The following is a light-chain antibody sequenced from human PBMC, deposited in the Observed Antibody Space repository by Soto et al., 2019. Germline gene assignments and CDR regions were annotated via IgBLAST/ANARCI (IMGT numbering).Light chain of an antibody. Sequence: EIVMTQSPATLCVSPGERATLSCRASQSVHINIAWYQQKPGQAPRLLIYGASTRATGIPARFSGSGSGTEFTLTISSLQSEDFAVYYCQQYNNWPPLYTFGQGTKVEIK. CDR1: QSVHIN. V-gene: IGKV3-15*01. J-gene: IGKJ2*01. CDR3: QQYNNWPPLYT. CDR2: GAS.